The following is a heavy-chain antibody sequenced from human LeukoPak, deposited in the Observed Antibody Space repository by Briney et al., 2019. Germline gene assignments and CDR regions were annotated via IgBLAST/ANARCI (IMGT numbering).Heavy chain of an antibody. CDR1: GGSISSSSYY. V-gene: IGHV4-39*07. CDR2: IYYSGST. CDR3: ARVHRGWYYFDY. J-gene: IGHJ4*02. Sequence: SETLSLTCTVSGGSISSSSYYWGWIRQPPGKGLEWIGSIYYSGSTYYNLSLKSRVTISVDTSKNQFSLKLSSVTAADTAVYYCARVHRGWYYFDYWGQGTLVTVSS. D-gene: IGHD6-19*01.